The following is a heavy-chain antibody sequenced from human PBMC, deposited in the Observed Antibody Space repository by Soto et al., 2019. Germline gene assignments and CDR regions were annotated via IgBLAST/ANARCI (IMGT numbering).Heavy chain of an antibody. CDR2: ISWSSNYI. CDR1: GFTFDDYA. V-gene: IGHV3-21*01. CDR3: ARPVEGSVGYYGMDV. J-gene: IGHJ6*02. Sequence: GGSLRLSCAASGFTFDDYAMHWVRQAPGKGLEWVSAISWSSNYIDYADSVKGRFTISRDNAKNSLYLQMSSLRAEDTAVYYCARPVEGSVGYYGMDVWGQGTTVTVSS.